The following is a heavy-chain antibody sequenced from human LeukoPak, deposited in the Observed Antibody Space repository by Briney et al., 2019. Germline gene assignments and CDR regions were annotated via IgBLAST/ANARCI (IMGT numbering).Heavy chain of an antibody. D-gene: IGHD3-10*01. J-gene: IGHJ6*03. V-gene: IGHV1-2*02. CDR3: ARPYYYGSGEGYYYMDV. CDR2: INPNSGGT. CDR1: GYTFTGYY. Sequence: GASVKVSCKASGYTFTGYYIHWVRQAPGQGLEWMGWINPNSGGTNYAQKFQGRVTMTRDTSISTAYMELSRLRSDDTAVYYCARPYYYGSGEGYYYMDVWGKGTTVTISS.